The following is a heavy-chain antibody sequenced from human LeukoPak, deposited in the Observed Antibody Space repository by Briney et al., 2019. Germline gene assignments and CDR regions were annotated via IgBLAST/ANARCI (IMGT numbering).Heavy chain of an antibody. Sequence: SVKVSCKASGGTFSSYAISWVRQAPGQGLEWMGGTIPIFGTANYAQKFQGRVTITADESTSTAYMELSSLRSEDTAVYYCARVYDSSGSPGYDAFDIWGQGTMVTVSS. V-gene: IGHV1-69*13. CDR2: TIPIFGTA. CDR3: ARVYDSSGSPGYDAFDI. J-gene: IGHJ3*02. D-gene: IGHD3-22*01. CDR1: GGTFSSYA.